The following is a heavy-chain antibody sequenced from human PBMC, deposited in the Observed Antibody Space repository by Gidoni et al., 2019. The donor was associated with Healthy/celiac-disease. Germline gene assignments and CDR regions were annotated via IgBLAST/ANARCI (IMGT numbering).Heavy chain of an antibody. Sequence: QVQLVESGGGVVQPGRSLRLACAASGCTFSSYGMHWVRQAPGKGLGLVAVRTYDGSNKYYADSVKGRFTISRDNSKNTLYLKMNSLRAEDTAVYYCAKELSLDGMDVWGQGTTVTVSS. J-gene: IGHJ6*02. CDR2: RTYDGSNK. V-gene: IGHV3-30*18. CDR3: AKELSLDGMDV. CDR1: GCTFSSYG.